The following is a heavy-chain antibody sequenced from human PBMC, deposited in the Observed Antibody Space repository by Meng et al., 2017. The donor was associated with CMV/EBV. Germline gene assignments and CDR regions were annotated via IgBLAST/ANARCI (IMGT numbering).Heavy chain of an antibody. J-gene: IGHJ6*02. CDR1: GYPFTSYG. D-gene: IGHD3-3*01. Sequence: ASVKVSCKASGYPFTSYGISWVRQAPGQGLEWMGWISAYNGNTNYAQKLQGRVTMTTDTSTSTAYMELRSLRSDDTAVYYCARRGTIFEYYYGMDVWGQGTTVTVSS. CDR3: ARRGTIFEYYYGMDV. V-gene: IGHV1-18*01. CDR2: ISAYNGNT.